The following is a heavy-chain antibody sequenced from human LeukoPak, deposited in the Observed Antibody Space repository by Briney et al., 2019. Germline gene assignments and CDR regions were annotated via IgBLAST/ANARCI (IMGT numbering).Heavy chain of an antibody. CDR2: FFSGDST. CDR3: ARDKSGDTIAAADTYFDY. J-gene: IGHJ4*02. Sequence: GGSLRLSCAASGFTVSDNHISWVRQAPGKGLEWVSVFFSGDSTHYADSVRGRFIISRDDSKNTVFLQMNSLRTEDTAVYYCARDKSGDTIAAADTYFDYWGQGTLATVSS. V-gene: IGHV3-66*01. D-gene: IGHD6-13*01. CDR1: GFTVSDNH.